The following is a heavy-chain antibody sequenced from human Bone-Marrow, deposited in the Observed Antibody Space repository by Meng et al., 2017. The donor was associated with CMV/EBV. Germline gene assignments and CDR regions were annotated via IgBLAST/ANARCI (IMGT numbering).Heavy chain of an antibody. D-gene: IGHD2-2*01. V-gene: IGHV1-2*02. CDR3: ARDRYCSSTSCYFGFGY. Sequence: ASVKVSCKASGYTFTGYYMHWVRQAPGQGLEWMGWINPNSGGTNYAQKFQGRVTMTRDTSISTAYMELSRLRSDDTALYYCARDRYCSSTSCYFGFGYWGQGTLVTVSS. CDR2: INPNSGGT. J-gene: IGHJ4*02. CDR1: GYTFTGYY.